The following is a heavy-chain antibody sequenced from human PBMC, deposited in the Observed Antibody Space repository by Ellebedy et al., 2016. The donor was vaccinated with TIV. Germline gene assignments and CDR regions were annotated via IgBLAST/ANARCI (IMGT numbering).Heavy chain of an antibody. V-gene: IGHV3-66*01. CDR2: IYSGGGT. Sequence: GESLKISCAASGFTVSSNYMSWARQAPGKGLEWVSLIYSGGGTSCAGSVKGRFTISRDNSKNTLFLQMDSLKVEDTAVYFCVRDTHSYVRFDYWGHGTLVTVSS. CDR3: VRDTHSYVRFDY. D-gene: IGHD3-16*01. J-gene: IGHJ4*01. CDR1: GFTVSSNY.